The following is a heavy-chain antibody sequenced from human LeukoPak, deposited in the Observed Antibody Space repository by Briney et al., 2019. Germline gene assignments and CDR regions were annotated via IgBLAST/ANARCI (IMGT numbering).Heavy chain of an antibody. V-gene: IGHV3-30*04. J-gene: IGHJ4*02. CDR1: GFTFSSYA. Sequence: GRSLRLSCAASGFTFSSYAMHWVRQAPGKGLEWVAVISYDGSNKYYADSVKGRFTISRDNSKNTLYLQMNSLRAEDTAVYYCARDLAGKVVVTADRVDYWGQGTLVTVSS. CDR2: ISYDGSNK. CDR3: ARDLAGKVVVTADRVDY. D-gene: IGHD2-21*02.